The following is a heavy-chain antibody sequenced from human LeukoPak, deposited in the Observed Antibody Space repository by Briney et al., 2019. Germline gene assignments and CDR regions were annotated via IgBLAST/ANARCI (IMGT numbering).Heavy chain of an antibody. CDR1: GFTFDGYA. V-gene: IGHV3-43*02. CDR3: AKGILWFGEIKYYFDY. Sequence: GGSLRLSCAASGFTFDGYAMHWVRQAPGKGLEWVSLISGDGGSTYYAASVKGRFTISRDNSKNSLYLQMNSLRTEDTALYYCAKGILWFGEIKYYFDYWGQGTLVTVSS. CDR2: ISGDGGST. J-gene: IGHJ4*02. D-gene: IGHD3-10*01.